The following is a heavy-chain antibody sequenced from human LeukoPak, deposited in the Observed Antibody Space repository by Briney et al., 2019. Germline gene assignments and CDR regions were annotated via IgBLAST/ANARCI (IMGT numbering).Heavy chain of an antibody. CDR3: ARAHIVVVPAAIFYYYYGMDV. J-gene: IGHJ6*02. CDR2: ISYDGSNK. V-gene: IGHV3-30*03. CDR1: GFTFSSYG. Sequence: GGSLRLSCAASGFTFSSYGMHWVRQAPGKGLEWVAVISYDGSNKYYADSVKGRFTISRDNSKNTLYLQMNSLRAEDTAVYYCARAHIVVVPAAIFYYYYGMDVWGQGTTVTVSS. D-gene: IGHD2-2*02.